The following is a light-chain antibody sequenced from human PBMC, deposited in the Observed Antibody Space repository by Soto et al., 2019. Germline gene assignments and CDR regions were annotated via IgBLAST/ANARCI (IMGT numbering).Light chain of an antibody. V-gene: IGKV1-39*01. CDR2: ATS. Sequence: DIQMTQSPSSLSASVGDRVTITFRSSQSISKFLNWYQQKPGKAPKLLIYATSSLQSGVPSRFSGSGSGTDFTLTIRSLQPEDFATYYCQQSYSTPPGTFGQGTTGDIK. J-gene: IGKJ1*01. CDR1: QSISKF. CDR3: QQSYSTPPGT.